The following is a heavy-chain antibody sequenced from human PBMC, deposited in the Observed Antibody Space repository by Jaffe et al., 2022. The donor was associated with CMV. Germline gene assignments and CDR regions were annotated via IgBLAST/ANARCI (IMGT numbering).Heavy chain of an antibody. V-gene: IGHV3-23*01. CDR3: AKDEGLLWFGDSPLGDY. D-gene: IGHD3-10*01. CDR2: ISGSGGST. J-gene: IGHJ4*02. Sequence: EVQLLESGGGLVQPGGSLRLSCAASGFTFSSYAMSWVRQAPGKGLEWVSAISGSGGSTYYADSVKGRFTISRDNSKNTLYLQMNSLRAEDTAVYYCAKDEGLLWFGDSPLGDYWGQGTLVTVSS. CDR1: GFTFSSYA.